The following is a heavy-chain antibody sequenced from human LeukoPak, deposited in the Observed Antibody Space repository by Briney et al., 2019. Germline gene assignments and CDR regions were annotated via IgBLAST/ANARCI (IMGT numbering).Heavy chain of an antibody. D-gene: IGHD4-11*01. V-gene: IGHV3-74*01. CDR3: ANTVGHYSHN. CDR2: INSDGSST. CDR1: GFSFTSYW. Sequence: PGGSLRLSCAASGFSFTSYWMHWVRQAPGKGLVWVSRINSDGSSTTYADSVKGRFTISRDNAKNTLYLQMNTLRGEDTAVYYCANTVGHYSHNWGQGTLVTVSS. J-gene: IGHJ4*02.